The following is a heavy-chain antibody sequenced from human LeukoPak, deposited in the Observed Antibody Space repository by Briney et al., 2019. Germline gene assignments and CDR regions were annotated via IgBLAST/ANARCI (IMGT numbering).Heavy chain of an antibody. CDR2: IYYSGST. Sequence: PSETLSLTCTVSGGSISSYYWSWIRQPPGKGLEWLGYIYYSGSTNYNPSLKSRVTISVDTSKNQFSLKLSSVTAADTAVHYCARLYYYGSGMFSAFDIWGQGTVVTVSS. CDR1: GGSISSYY. J-gene: IGHJ3*02. D-gene: IGHD3-10*01. CDR3: ARLYYYGSGMFSAFDI. V-gene: IGHV4-59*01.